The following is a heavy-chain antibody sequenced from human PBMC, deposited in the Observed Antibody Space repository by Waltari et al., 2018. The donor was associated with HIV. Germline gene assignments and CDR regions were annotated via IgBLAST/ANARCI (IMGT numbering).Heavy chain of an antibody. J-gene: IGHJ3*01. Sequence: EVQLVQSGPEVKKPGESAKVSGRISGYNFGRYWIGWVRQMSGKGLEWMGIIYPGDSETRYNPSFQGKVTISADTSINTAYLQWHRLQASDTAVYYCARVLIGADNSFDFWGQGTMVTVSS. CDR3: ARVLIGADNSFDF. CDR2: IYPGDSET. D-gene: IGHD2-21*01. CDR1: GYNFGRYW. V-gene: IGHV5-51*01.